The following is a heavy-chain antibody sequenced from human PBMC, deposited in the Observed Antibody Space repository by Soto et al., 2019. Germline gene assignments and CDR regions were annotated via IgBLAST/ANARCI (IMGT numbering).Heavy chain of an antibody. V-gene: IGHV1-3*01. D-gene: IGHD1-7*01. Sequence: GASVKVSCKASGNTFTNHAIHWVRQAPGQGLEWMGWINAGKGDTKYPQRFQGRVTITRDTSASTAYMELSSLRSEDTAVYYCARNILGGTTDYWGPGTLVTVSS. CDR3: ARNILGGTTDY. CDR2: INAGKGDT. CDR1: GNTFTNHA. J-gene: IGHJ4*02.